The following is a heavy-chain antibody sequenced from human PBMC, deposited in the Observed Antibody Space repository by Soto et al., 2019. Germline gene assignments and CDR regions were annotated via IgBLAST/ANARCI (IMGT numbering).Heavy chain of an antibody. V-gene: IGHV3-33*01. J-gene: IGHJ6*02. CDR1: GFTFSSYG. Sequence: QVQLVESGGGVVQPGRSLRLSCAASGFTFSSYGMHWVRQAPGKGLEWVAVIWYDGSNKYYADSVKGRFTISRDNSKNTLYLQMNSLRAEDTAVYYCARHPGYCISTSCYRGMDVWGQWTTVTVSS. CDR3: ARHPGYCISTSCYRGMDV. CDR2: IWYDGSNK. D-gene: IGHD2-2*01.